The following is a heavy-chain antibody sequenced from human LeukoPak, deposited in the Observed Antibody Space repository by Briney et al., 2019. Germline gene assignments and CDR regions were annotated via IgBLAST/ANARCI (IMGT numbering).Heavy chain of an antibody. J-gene: IGHJ4*02. Sequence: PSETLSLTCTVSGGSISSYYWSWIRQPPGKRLEWIGYIYYSGSTNYNPSLKSRVTISVDTSKNQFSLKLSSVTAADTAVYYCARSLRIGSGSYFFDYWGQGTLVTVSS. CDR1: GGSISSYY. CDR3: ARSLRIGSGSYFFDY. V-gene: IGHV4-59*08. D-gene: IGHD3-10*01. CDR2: IYYSGST.